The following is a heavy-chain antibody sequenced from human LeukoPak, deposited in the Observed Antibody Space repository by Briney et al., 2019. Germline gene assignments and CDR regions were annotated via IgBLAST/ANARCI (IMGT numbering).Heavy chain of an antibody. CDR3: ARDNRIAVAGGNWFDP. V-gene: IGHV4-59*12. CDR1: GGSISNYF. CDR2: IYYSDST. J-gene: IGHJ5*02. D-gene: IGHD6-19*01. Sequence: SETLSLTCTVSGGSISNYFWSWIRQPPGKGLECIGYIYYSDSTNYNPSLKSRVTVSVDTSTNQFSLKLSSVTAADTAVYYCARDNRIAVAGGNWFDPWGQGTLVTVSS.